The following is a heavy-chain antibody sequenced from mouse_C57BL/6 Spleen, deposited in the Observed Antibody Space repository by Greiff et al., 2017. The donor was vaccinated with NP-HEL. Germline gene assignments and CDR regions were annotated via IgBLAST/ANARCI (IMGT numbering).Heavy chain of an antibody. J-gene: IGHJ3*01. CDR2: IDPSDSYT. Sequence: QVQLKQPGAELVKPGASVKLSCKASGYTFTSYWMQWVKQRPGQGLEWIGEIDPSDSYTNYNQKFKGKATLTVDTSSSTAYMQLSSLTSEDSAVYYCARPLYGSSPWFAYWGQGTLVTVSA. CDR3: ARPLYGSSPWFAY. D-gene: IGHD1-1*01. V-gene: IGHV1-50*01. CDR1: GYTFTSYW.